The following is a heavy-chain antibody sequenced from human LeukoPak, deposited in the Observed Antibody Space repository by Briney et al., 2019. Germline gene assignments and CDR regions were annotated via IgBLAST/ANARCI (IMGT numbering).Heavy chain of an antibody. D-gene: IGHD6-13*01. V-gene: IGHV4-61*01. CDR2: IYYSGST. CDR3: ARLLYAAALDAFDI. CDR1: GGSVSSGSYY. Sequence: SETLSLTCTVSGGSVSSGSYYWSWIRQPPGKGLEWIGYIYYSGSTNYNPSLKSRVTISVDTSKNQFSLKLSSVTAADTAVYYCARLLYAAALDAFDIWGQGTMVTVSS. J-gene: IGHJ3*02.